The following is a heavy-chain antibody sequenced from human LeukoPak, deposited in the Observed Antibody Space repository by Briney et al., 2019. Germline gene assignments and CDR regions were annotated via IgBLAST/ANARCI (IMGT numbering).Heavy chain of an antibody. Sequence: ASVKVSCKASGYTFTGYYMHWVRQAPGQGLEWMGIINPSGGSTSYAQKFQGRVTMTRDMSTSTVYMELSSLRSEDTAVYYCAKVLPIYFSPSNWFDPWGQGTLVTVSS. D-gene: IGHD3-3*01. J-gene: IGHJ5*02. CDR2: INPSGGST. CDR1: GYTFTGYY. CDR3: AKVLPIYFSPSNWFDP. V-gene: IGHV1-46*01.